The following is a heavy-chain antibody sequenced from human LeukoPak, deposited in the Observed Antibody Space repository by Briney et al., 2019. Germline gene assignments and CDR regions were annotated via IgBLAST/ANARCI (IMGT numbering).Heavy chain of an antibody. CDR2: IYHSGST. D-gene: IGHD3-22*01. J-gene: IGHJ4*02. CDR1: GCSISSGGYS. V-gene: IGHV4-30-2*01. CDR3: ARGSDYYDSSGYTDY. Sequence: SQTLSLTCAVSGCSISSGGYSWSWIRQPPGKGLEWIGYIYHSGSTYYNPSLKSRVTISVDRSKNQFSLKLSSVTAADTAVYYCARGSDYYDSSGYTDYWGQGTLVTVSS.